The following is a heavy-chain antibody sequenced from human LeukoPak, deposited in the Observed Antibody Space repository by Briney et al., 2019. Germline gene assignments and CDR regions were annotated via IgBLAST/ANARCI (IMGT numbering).Heavy chain of an antibody. CDR3: ARASRFLEWLSPFDF. CDR2: ISYDGNNE. Sequence: PGGSLRLSCAASGFTFSNYAMHWVRQAPGKGLEWVAVISYDGNNEDYADSVKGRFTISRDNSENTVYVQMNSLRPDDTAVYFCARASRFLEWLSPFDFWGQGTLVTVSS. CDR1: GFTFSNYA. V-gene: IGHV3-30-3*01. D-gene: IGHD3-3*01. J-gene: IGHJ4*02.